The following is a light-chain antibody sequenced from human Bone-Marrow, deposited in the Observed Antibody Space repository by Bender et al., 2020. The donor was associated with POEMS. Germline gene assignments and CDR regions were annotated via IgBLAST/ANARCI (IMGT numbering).Light chain of an antibody. CDR1: DLGDKY. J-gene: IGLJ2*01. V-gene: IGLV3-1*01. CDR2: QYT. Sequence: SYEVTQPPSVSVSPGQTASITCSGDDLGDKYVAWYQQKPGQSPVLVIYQYTKRPSGIPERFSGSNSGNKATLTISGTQAMDEADYSCQAWDTYSLIFGGGTTLTV. CDR3: QAWDTYSLI.